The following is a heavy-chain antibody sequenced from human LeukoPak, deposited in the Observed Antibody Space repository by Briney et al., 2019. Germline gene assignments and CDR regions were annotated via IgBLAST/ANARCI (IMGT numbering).Heavy chain of an antibody. CDR2: ISDDTLTI. CDR1: GFAFSGHS. Sequence: PGGSLGLSCAASGFAFSGHSMSWVRQAPGGALEWVSFISDDTLTIYYADSVKGRFTISRDNADNSLYLQMNSLRAEDSAVYYCARHKRTGQYYFDYWGQGTLVTVSS. J-gene: IGHJ4*02. CDR3: ARHKRTGQYYFDY. V-gene: IGHV3-48*01.